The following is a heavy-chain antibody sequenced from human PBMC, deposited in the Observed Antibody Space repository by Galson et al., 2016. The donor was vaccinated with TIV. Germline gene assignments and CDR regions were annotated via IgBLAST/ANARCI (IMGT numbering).Heavy chain of an antibody. D-gene: IGHD6-13*01. V-gene: IGHV1-46*01. CDR1: GYTFTRYY. CDR2: MNPSGGGT. J-gene: IGHJ3*02. Sequence: SVKVSCKASGYTFTRYYIHWVRQAPGQGLEWMGAMNPSGGGTNHAQNFQGRVTLTRDTSTTTVYMELSTLRSEDTAVYYWASGNASRWTFDIWGQGTMVTVAS. CDR3: ASGNASRWTFDI.